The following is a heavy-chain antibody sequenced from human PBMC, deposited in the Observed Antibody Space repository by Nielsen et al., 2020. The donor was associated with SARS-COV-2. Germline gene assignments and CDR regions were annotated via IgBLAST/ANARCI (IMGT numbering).Heavy chain of an antibody. V-gene: IGHV3-64D*09. CDR3: VRDFGGSSGYERDY. CDR2: ISSDGGST. J-gene: IGHJ4*02. CDR1: GFTFSSYP. Sequence: GGSLRLSCSASGFTFSSYPMHWVRQAPGKGLEYVSVISSDGGSTYSADSVKGRFTISRDNPKNTLYLQMSSLRPEDSGVYYCVRDFGGSSGYERDYWGQGTLVTVSS. D-gene: IGHD5-12*01.